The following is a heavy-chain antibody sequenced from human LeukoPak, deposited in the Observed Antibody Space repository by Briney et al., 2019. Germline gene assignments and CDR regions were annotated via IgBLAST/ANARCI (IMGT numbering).Heavy chain of an antibody. CDR2: ISYSGST. CDR3: VRGRDGGGSPFAL. D-gene: IGHD5-24*01. CDR1: GGSMSGFY. Sequence: SETLSLTCTFSGGSMSGFYWSWVRQPPGKGLQYIGYISYSGSTNHNPSLKSRVAISIDTSKNQFSLNLNSVTATDSAVYYCVRGRDGGGSPFALWGQGTLVTVSS. J-gene: IGHJ4*02. V-gene: IGHV4-59*01.